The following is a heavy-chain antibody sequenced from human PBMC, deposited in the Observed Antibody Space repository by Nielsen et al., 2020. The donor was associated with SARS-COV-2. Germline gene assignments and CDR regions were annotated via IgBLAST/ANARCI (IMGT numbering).Heavy chain of an antibody. CDR3: ARPVVIPAAIRPGWFDP. V-gene: IGHV1-18*04. Sequence: ASVKVSCKASGYTFTSYGISWVRQAPGQGLEWMGWTNEFDGHTNYAQKFQGRLTITTDTTTSTAYMELRTLRSDDTAVYYFARPVVIPAAIRPGWFDPWGQGTLVIVSS. D-gene: IGHD2-2*02. CDR1: GYTFTSYG. CDR2: TNEFDGHT. J-gene: IGHJ5*02.